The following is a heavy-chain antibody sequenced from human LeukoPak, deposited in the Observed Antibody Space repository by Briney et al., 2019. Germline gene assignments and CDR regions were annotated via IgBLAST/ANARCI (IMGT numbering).Heavy chain of an antibody. D-gene: IGHD5-12*01. V-gene: IGHV4-34*01. Sequence: SETLSLTCAVYGGSFSGYYWSWIRQPPGKGLEWIGEINHSGSTNYNPSLKSRVTISVDTSKNHFSLKLSSVTAADTAVYYCARGFTNSGLIIWGQGTLVIVSS. CDR3: ARGFTNSGLII. CDR2: INHSGST. CDR1: GGSFSGYY. J-gene: IGHJ4*02.